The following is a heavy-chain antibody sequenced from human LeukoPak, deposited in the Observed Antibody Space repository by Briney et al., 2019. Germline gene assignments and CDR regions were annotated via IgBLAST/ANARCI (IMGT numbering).Heavy chain of an antibody. D-gene: IGHD6-13*01. J-gene: IGHJ3*02. Sequence: EASETLSLTCTVSGGSISSGSYYWSWIRQPAGKGLEWIGRIYTSGSTNYNPSLESRVTISVDTSKNQFSLKLSSVTAADTAVYYCARDKSTGYSSSWYFAFDIWGQGTMVTVSS. V-gene: IGHV4-61*02. CDR2: IYTSGST. CDR1: GGSISSGSYY. CDR3: ARDKSTGYSSSWYFAFDI.